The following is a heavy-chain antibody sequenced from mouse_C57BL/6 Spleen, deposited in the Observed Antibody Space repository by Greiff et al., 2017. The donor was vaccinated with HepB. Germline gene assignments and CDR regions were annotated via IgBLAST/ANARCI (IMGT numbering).Heavy chain of an antibody. V-gene: IGHV5-9*01. CDR3: ARQRFAY. CDR2: ISGGGGNT. J-gene: IGHJ3*01. CDR1: GFTFSSYT. Sequence: EVKLVESGGGLVKPGGSLKLSCAASGFTFSSYTMSWVRQTPEKRLEWVATISGGGGNTYYPDSVKGRFTISRDNAKNTLYLQMSSLRSEDTALYYCARQRFAYWGQGTLVTVSA.